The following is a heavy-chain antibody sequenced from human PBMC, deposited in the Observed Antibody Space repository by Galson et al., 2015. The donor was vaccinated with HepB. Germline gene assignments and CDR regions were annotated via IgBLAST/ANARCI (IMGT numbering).Heavy chain of an antibody. CDR2: IIPILGIA. J-gene: IGHJ3*02. CDR1: GGTFSSYA. Sequence: KVSCKASGGTFSSYAISWVRQAPGQGLEWMGRIIPILGIANYAQKFQGRVTITADKSTSTAYMELSSLRSEDTAVYYCARPELGTSAFDIWGQGTMVTVSS. V-gene: IGHV1-69*04. D-gene: IGHD7-27*01. CDR3: ARPELGTSAFDI.